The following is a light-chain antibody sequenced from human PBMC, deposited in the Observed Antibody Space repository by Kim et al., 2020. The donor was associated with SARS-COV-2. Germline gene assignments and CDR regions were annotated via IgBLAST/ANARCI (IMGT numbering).Light chain of an antibody. CDR1: KVGEKY. J-gene: IGLJ2*01. V-gene: IGLV3-1*01. CDR2: EDA. Sequence: VSPGHTSSITCSGDKVGEKYVYWYQQKAGQSPVLVMYEDAKRPSGFPERFSGSNSGNTATLTISGTQAMDEADYYCQASDSGTVVFGGGTQLTVL. CDR3: QASDSGTVV.